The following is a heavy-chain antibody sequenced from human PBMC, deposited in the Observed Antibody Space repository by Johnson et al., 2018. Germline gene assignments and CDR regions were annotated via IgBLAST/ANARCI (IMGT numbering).Heavy chain of an antibody. J-gene: IGHJ4*02. CDR3: AKDMAWGGAVAGTAYFDY. V-gene: IGHV3-15*07. Sequence: EVQLLESGGGLVKPGGSLRLSCAASGFTFNNAWMNWVRQAPGKGLEWVGRIKSKTDGGTTDYAAPVKGRFSIPRDDSKNTLYLQMNSLRAEDTALYYCAKDMAWGGAVAGTAYFDYWGQGTLVTVSS. CDR2: IKSKTDGGTT. CDR1: GFTFNNAW. D-gene: IGHD6-19*01.